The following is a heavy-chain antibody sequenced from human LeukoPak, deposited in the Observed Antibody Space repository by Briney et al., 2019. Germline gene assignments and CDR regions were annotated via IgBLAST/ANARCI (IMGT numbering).Heavy chain of an antibody. CDR1: GVTFSNSA. CDR2: IIPILRSP. V-gene: IGHV1-69*05. J-gene: IGHJ6*03. Sequence: SVKVSCKASGVTFSNSAISWVRQAPGQGLEWMGGIIPILRSPNYAPKFQDRVTITTDESTSTVYMHLSSLRSDDTAVYYCARGPRYSSASITGYYYMDVWGIGTTVIVSS. D-gene: IGHD6-6*01. CDR3: ARGPRYSSASITGYYYMDV.